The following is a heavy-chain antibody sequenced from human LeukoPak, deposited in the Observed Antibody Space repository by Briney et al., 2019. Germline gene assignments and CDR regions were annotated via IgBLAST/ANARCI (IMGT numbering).Heavy chain of an antibody. D-gene: IGHD6-19*01. CDR2: INPNSGAT. CDR3: ARDRGISAWSSDY. Sequence: ASVKVSCKASGYTFTGYYMHWVRQAPGQGLEWMGWINPNSGATNYAQRFQGRVTMTRDPSINTAYMEMSRLRSDDTAVYYCARDRGISAWSSDYWGQGTLVTVSS. J-gene: IGHJ4*02. CDR1: GYTFTGYY. V-gene: IGHV1-2*02.